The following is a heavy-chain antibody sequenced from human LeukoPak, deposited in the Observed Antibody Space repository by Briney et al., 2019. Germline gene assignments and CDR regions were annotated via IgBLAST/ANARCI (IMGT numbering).Heavy chain of an antibody. CDR1: GFTFSSYW. V-gene: IGHV3-74*01. J-gene: IGHJ5*02. CDR3: ARDSVYYYDSSGVNWFDP. CDR2: INSDGSST. D-gene: IGHD3-22*01. Sequence: GGSLRLSCAASGFTFSSYWMHWVRQAPGKGLAWVSRINSDGSSTSYADSVKGRFTISRDNAKNTLYLQMNSLRAEDTAVYYCARDSVYYYDSSGVNWFDPWGQGTLVTVSS.